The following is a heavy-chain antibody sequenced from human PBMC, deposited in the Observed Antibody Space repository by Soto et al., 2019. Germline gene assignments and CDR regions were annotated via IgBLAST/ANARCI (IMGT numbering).Heavy chain of an antibody. D-gene: IGHD3-9*01. Sequence: QVQLVQSGAEVKKPGASVKVSCKASGYTFTSYGISWVRQAPGQGLEWMGWISAYNGNTNYAQKLQGRVTMTTDTSTSTAYMELRSLRSDDTAVYYCARARDYDILTGYYSHLYDWGQGTLVPVSS. V-gene: IGHV1-18*01. CDR3: ARARDYDILTGYYSHLYD. CDR1: GYTFTSYG. CDR2: ISAYNGNT. J-gene: IGHJ4*02.